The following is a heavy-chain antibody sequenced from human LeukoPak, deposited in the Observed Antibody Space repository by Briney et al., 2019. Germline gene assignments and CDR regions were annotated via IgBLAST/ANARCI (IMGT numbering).Heavy chain of an antibody. CDR3: ARHAAYYDFWSGYYYNWFDP. CDR2: IYYSGST. Sequence: PSETLSLTCTVSGGSIFSYYWSWIRQPPGKGVEWIGYIYYSGSTNYNPSLKSRVTISVDTSKNQFSLKLSSVTAADTAVYYCARHAAYYDFWSGYYYNWFDPWGQGTLVTVSS. V-gene: IGHV4-59*08. D-gene: IGHD3-3*01. J-gene: IGHJ5*02. CDR1: GGSIFSYY.